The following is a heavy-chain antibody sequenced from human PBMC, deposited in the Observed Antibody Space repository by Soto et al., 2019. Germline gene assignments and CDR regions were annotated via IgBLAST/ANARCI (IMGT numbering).Heavy chain of an antibody. CDR3: ARDWGYDPDPTYYYGMDV. D-gene: IGHD5-12*01. J-gene: IGHJ6*02. Sequence: SPTLSLTCAISGDTVSTNTAAWNWIRQSPSRGLEWLGRIYYKSRWYNDYSESLKSRIAIIPDTSRNQFSLQLNSVIPEDTAVYYCARDWGYDPDPTYYYGMDVWGQGTTVTV. CDR2: IYYKSRWYN. V-gene: IGHV6-1*01. CDR1: GDTVSTNTAA.